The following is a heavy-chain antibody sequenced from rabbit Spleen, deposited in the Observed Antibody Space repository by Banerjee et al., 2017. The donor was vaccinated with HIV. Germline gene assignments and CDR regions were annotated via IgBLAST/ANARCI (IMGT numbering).Heavy chain of an antibody. CDR2: IDTNDGDT. J-gene: IGHJ4*01. V-gene: IGHV1S40*01. D-gene: IGHD5-1*01. CDR1: GFSFGSSYY. CDR3: ARAGEGGDGYLNL. Sequence: QSLEESGGGLVQPEGSLTLTCTASGFSFGSSYYMCWVRQAPGKRPEWIACIDTNDGDTDYANWPKGRFTISKTSSTTVTLQMTSLTVADTATYFCARAGEGGDGYLNLWGQGTLVTVS.